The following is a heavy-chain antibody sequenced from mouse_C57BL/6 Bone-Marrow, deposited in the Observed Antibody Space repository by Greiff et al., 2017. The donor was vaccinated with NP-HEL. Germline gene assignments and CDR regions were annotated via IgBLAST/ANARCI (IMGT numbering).Heavy chain of an antibody. CDR3: AREGDSLFAY. D-gene: IGHD3-3*01. Sequence: QVQLQQPGAELVMPGASVKLSCKASGYTFTSYWMHWVKQRPGQGLEWIGEIDPSDGYTNYNQKFKGKSTLTVDKSSSTAYMQLSSLTSEDSAVYYCAREGDSLFAYWGQGTLVTVSA. V-gene: IGHV1-69*01. CDR2: IDPSDGYT. CDR1: GYTFTSYW. J-gene: IGHJ3*01.